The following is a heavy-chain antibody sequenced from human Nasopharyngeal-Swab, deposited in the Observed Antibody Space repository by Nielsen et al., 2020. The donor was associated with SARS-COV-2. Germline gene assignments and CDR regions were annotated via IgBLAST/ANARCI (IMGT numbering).Heavy chain of an antibody. CDR2: IGGTSSTI. CDR1: GFTFSSYT. Sequence: GESLKISCAASGFTFSSYTMNWVRQAPGKGLEWVSHIGGTSSTIYYADSVKGRFTISRDNVKNSLYLQMNSLRDEDTAVYYCARDLVFDHWGRGTLVTVSS. V-gene: IGHV3-48*02. J-gene: IGHJ4*02. CDR3: ARDLVFDH.